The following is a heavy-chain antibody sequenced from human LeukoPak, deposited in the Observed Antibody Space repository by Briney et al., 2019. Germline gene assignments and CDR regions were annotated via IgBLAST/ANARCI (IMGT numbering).Heavy chain of an antibody. J-gene: IGHJ4*02. D-gene: IGHD1-26*01. Sequence: PGGSLRLSCAASGFTFSNYWMTWVRQAPGSGLEWVATIKQDGSDKYYVDSVKGRLTVSRDNAKNSLYLQMNSLRVEDTAVYYCAKNGGSFDYWGQGTLVTVSS. CDR2: IKQDGSDK. CDR1: GFTFSNYW. V-gene: IGHV3-7*01. CDR3: AKNGGSFDY.